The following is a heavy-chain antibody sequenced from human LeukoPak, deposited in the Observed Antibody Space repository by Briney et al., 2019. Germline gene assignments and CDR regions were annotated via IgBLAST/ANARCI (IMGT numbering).Heavy chain of an antibody. CDR3: ARVDHYDFWSGYYLSSASYYFEY. CDR2: INHSGST. J-gene: IGHJ4*02. Sequence: PSETLSLTCAVYGGSFSGYYWSWIRQPPGKGLEWIGEINHSGSTNYNPSLKSRVTISVDTSKNQFSLKLSSVTAADTAVYYCARVDHYDFWSGYYLSSASYYFEYWGQGTLVTVSS. CDR1: GGSFSGYY. V-gene: IGHV4-34*01. D-gene: IGHD3-3*01.